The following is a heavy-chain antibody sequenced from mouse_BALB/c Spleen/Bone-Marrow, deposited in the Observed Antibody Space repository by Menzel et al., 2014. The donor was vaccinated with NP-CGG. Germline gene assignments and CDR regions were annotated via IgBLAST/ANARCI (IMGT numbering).Heavy chain of an antibody. CDR3: ARDPGFAY. V-gene: IGHV5-6-3*01. Sequence: EVQLVESGGGLVQPGGSLKLSCAASGFTFSSYGMSWVRQTPDKRLELVATINSYGGSIYYPDSVKGRFTISRDNAKNTLYLQMSSLKSEDTAMYFCARDPGFAYWGQGTLVTVSA. CDR1: GFTFSSYG. CDR2: INSYGGSI. J-gene: IGHJ3*01.